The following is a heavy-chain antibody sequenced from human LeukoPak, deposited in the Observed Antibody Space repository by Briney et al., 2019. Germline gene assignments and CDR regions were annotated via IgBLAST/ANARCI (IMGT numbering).Heavy chain of an antibody. V-gene: IGHV3-30-3*01. Sequence: PGRSLRLSCAASGFTFSSYAMHWVRQAPGKGLEWVAVISYDGSNKYYADSVKGRFTISRDNSKNTLYLQMNSLRAEDTAVYYCASSADHSVEYYFDYWGQGTLVTVSS. CDR1: GFTFSSYA. CDR2: ISYDGSNK. CDR3: ASSADHSVEYYFDY. J-gene: IGHJ4*02. D-gene: IGHD3-3*01.